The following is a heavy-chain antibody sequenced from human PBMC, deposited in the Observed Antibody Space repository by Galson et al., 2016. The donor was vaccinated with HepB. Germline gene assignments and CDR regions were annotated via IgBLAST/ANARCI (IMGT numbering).Heavy chain of an antibody. J-gene: IGHJ5*02. CDR3: ARDSTWNIVATVLFDP. V-gene: IGHV3-48*01. D-gene: IGHD5-12*01. CDR1: GFTFSSYN. CDR2: ISWTSSTT. Sequence: SLRLSCAASGFTFSSYNMNWTRQAPGRGLEWLSYISWTSSTTYYADSVKGRFTISRDNAKNSPYLHMSSLRAEDTAVYYCARDSTWNIVATVLFDPWGQGTLVTVSS.